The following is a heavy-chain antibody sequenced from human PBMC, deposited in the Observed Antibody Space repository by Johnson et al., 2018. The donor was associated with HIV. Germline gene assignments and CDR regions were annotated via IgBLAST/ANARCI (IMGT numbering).Heavy chain of an antibody. CDR3: ARLNIAFDI. CDR2: IKQDGSEK. Sequence: VQLVESGGGLVQSGGSLRLPCTASGFTFRNYWMSWVRQAPGKGLEWVASIKQDGSEKYYVDSVKGRFTISRDNAKKSLYLQMNSLRVEDTAVYYCARLNIAFDIWGQGTMVTVSS. CDR1: GFTFRNYW. J-gene: IGHJ3*02. D-gene: IGHD2/OR15-2a*01. V-gene: IGHV3-7*05.